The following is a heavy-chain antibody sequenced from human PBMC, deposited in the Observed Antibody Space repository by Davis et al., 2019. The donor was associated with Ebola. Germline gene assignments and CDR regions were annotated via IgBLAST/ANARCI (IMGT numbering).Heavy chain of an antibody. J-gene: IGHJ2*01. Sequence: AASVKVSCKASGYTFTSYYMHWVRQAPGQGLEWMGIINPSGGSTSYAQKFQGRVAMTRDTSISTAYMELSRLRSDDTAVYYCARDPGYTSSQYWYFDLWGRGTLVTVSS. CDR1: GYTFTSYY. D-gene: IGHD6-13*01. V-gene: IGHV1-46*01. CDR3: ARDPGYTSSQYWYFDL. CDR2: INPSGGST.